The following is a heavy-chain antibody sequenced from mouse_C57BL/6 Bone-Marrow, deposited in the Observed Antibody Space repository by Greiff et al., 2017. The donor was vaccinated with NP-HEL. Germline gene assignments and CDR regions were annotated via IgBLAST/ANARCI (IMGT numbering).Heavy chain of an antibody. CDR2: ISSGSSTI. J-gene: IGHJ3*01. V-gene: IGHV5-17*01. CDR1: GFTFSDYG. Sequence: EVKLVESGGGLVKPGGSLKLSCAASGFTFSDYGMHWVRQAPEKGLEWVAYISSGSSTIYYADTVKGRFTISRDKAKNTLFLQMTSLRSEDTAMYYCAREGGYDGAWFAYWGQGTLVTVSA. D-gene: IGHD2-2*01. CDR3: AREGGYDGAWFAY.